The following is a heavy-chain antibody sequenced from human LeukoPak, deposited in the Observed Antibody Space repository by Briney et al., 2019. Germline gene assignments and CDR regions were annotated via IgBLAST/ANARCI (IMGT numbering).Heavy chain of an antibody. J-gene: IGHJ4*02. D-gene: IGHD2-15*01. CDR1: GGSIINSY. V-gene: IGHV4-59*08. CDR2: ISFGGRP. Sequence: SETLSLSCTVSGGSIINSYWSWIRQPPGKGLEWIGYISFGGRPNYSPSLKSRVTMSVDTSENQFSLKLSSVTAADTAVYYCARHEVVVPFFDYWGQGTLVTVSS. CDR3: ARHEVVVPFFDY.